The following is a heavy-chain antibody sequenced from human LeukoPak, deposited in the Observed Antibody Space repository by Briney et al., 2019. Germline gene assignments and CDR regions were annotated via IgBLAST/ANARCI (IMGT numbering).Heavy chain of an antibody. CDR3: ARAGLYNWNYEGTAYFDY. J-gene: IGHJ4*02. D-gene: IGHD1-7*01. CDR1: GFTFDDYT. V-gene: IGHV3-43*01. CDR2: ISWDGGSI. Sequence: GGSLRLSCAASGFTFDDYTMHWVRQAPGKGLEWVSLISWDGGSIYYADSVKGRFTISRDNSKNSLYLQMNSLRTEDTALYYCARAGLYNWNYEGTAYFDYWGQGTLVTVSS.